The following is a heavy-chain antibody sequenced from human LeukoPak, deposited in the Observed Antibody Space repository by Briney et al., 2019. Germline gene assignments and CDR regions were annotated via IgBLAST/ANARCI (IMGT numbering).Heavy chain of an antibody. Sequence: ASVTVPCTASGYTFTSYGISWVRQAPGQGLEWMGWISAYNGNTNYAQKLQGRVTMTTDTSTSTAYMELRSLRSDDTAVYYCARDPPSGSSSWQFDYWGQGTLVTVSS. V-gene: IGHV1-18*01. CDR3: ARDPPSGSSSWQFDY. CDR2: ISAYNGNT. D-gene: IGHD6-13*01. J-gene: IGHJ4*02. CDR1: GYTFTSYG.